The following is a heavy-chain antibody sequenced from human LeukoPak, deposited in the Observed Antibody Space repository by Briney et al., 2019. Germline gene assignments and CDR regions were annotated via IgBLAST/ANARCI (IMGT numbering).Heavy chain of an antibody. CDR2: ISGSGGST. V-gene: IGHV3-23*01. Sequence: GGSLRLSCAASGFTFSSYAMSWVRQAPGKGPEWVSAISGSGGSTYYADSVKGRFTISRDNSKNTLYLQMNSLRAEDTAVYYCAKDSRKTVTMNYWGQGTLVTVSS. D-gene: IGHD4-17*01. CDR3: AKDSRKTVTMNY. CDR1: GFTFSSYA. J-gene: IGHJ4*02.